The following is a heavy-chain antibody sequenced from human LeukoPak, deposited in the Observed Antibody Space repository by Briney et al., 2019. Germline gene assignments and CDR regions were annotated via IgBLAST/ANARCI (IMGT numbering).Heavy chain of an antibody. CDR3: AKDRGDGYTYQHYYFYF. V-gene: IGHV3-48*04. J-gene: IGHJ4*02. CDR1: GFTFSSYS. CDR2: ISSSSSTI. D-gene: IGHD5-24*01. Sequence: PGGSLRLSCAASGFTFSSYSMNWVRQAPGKGLEWVSYISSSSSTIYYADSVKGRFTISRDNAKNSLYLQMNSLRAEDTAVYYCAKDRGDGYTYQHYYFYFRGQGTLVTVSS.